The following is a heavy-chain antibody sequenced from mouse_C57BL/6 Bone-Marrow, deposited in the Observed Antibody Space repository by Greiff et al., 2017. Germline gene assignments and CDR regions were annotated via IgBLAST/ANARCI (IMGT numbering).Heavy chain of an antibody. V-gene: IGHV1-53*01. CDR1: GYTFTSYW. D-gene: IGHD4-1*02. Sequence: QVQLQQPGPELVKPGASVKLSCKASGYTFTSYWMHWVKQRPGQGLEWIGNINPSNGGTNYNEKVKSQATLTVDKSASSAYMQRSSLTSEDSAVYYCARSNWDKDYWGQGTTLTVSS. J-gene: IGHJ2*01. CDR2: INPSNGGT. CDR3: ARSNWDKDY.